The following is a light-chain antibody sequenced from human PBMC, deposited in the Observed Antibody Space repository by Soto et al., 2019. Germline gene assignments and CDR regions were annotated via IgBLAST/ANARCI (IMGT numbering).Light chain of an antibody. CDR1: QSVRSSY. CDR3: QQYGSSALT. CDR2: GAS. J-gene: IGKJ1*01. Sequence: EIVLTQSPGTLSLSPGERATLSCRASQSVRSSYLAWYQQKPGQAPRLLMYGASSRASGIPDRFSGSGSGTDFTLTISRLEPEDFAVFYCQQYGSSALTFGQGTKVEIK. V-gene: IGKV3-20*01.